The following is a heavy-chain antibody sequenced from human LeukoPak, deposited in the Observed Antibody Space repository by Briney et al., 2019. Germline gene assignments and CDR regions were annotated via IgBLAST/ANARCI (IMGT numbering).Heavy chain of an antibody. D-gene: IGHD6-19*01. J-gene: IGHJ4*02. CDR3: ARIGSGDF. CDR1: GFTFSNYE. CDR2: ISSGGSGI. V-gene: IGHV3-48*03. Sequence: GGSLRLSCAASGFTFSNYEMNWVRQAPGKGLEWVSYISSGGSGIYYADSVKGRFTISRDNAKNSLYLQMNSLRAEDTAVYYCARIGSGDFWGQGTLVTVSS.